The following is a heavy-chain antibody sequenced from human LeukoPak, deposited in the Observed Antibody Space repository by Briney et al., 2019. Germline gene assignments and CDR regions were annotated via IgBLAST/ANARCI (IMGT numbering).Heavy chain of an antibody. CDR2: ISSSSSYI. Sequence: GGSLRLSCAASAYTFSSYSMNWVRQAPGKGLEWVSSISSSSSYIYYADSVKGRFTISRDNAKNSLYLQMNSLRAEDTAVYYCARETNYGDYAPDYWGQGTLVTVSS. D-gene: IGHD4-17*01. CDR1: AYTFSSYS. CDR3: ARETNYGDYAPDY. V-gene: IGHV3-21*01. J-gene: IGHJ4*02.